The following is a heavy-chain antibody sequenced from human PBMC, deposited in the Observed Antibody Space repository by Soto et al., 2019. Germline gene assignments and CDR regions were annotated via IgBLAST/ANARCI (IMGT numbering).Heavy chain of an antibody. CDR2: ISYDGSNK. V-gene: IGHV3-30-3*01. CDR3: ASDPGVTDFWSGYCDY. Sequence: GGSLRLSCAASGFTFRSYAMHWVRQAPGKGLEWVAVISYDGSNKHYADSVKGRFTISRDNSKNTLYLQMNSLRAEDTAVYYCASDPGVTDFWSGYCDYWGQGTLVTVSS. CDR1: GFTFRSYA. D-gene: IGHD3-3*01. J-gene: IGHJ4*02.